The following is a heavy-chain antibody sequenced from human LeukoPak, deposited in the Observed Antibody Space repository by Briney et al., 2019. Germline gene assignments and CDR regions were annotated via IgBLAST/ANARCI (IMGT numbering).Heavy chain of an antibody. J-gene: IGHJ4*02. CDR2: ISAYNGNT. D-gene: IGHD1-26*01. CDR1: GYTFSNYG. Sequence: EASVKVSCKSSGYTFSNYGVTWVRQAPGQGLEWMGWISAYNGNTNYAQKLQGRVTMTTDTSTSTAYMELRSLRSDDTAVYYCARVVGGSYYSANCFDYWGQGTLVTVSS. CDR3: ARVVGGSYYSANCFDY. V-gene: IGHV1-18*01.